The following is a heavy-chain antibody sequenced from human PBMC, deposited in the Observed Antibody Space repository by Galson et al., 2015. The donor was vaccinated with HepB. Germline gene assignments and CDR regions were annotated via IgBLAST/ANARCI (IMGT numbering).Heavy chain of an antibody. D-gene: IGHD3-10*01. CDR1: GFTVSSNY. Sequence: SLRLSCAASGFTVSSNYMSWVRQAPGKGLEWVSVIYSGGSTYYADSVKGRFTISRDNSKNTLYLQMNSLRAEDTAVYYCARDQLRGSGGYYGMDVWGQGTTVTVSS. J-gene: IGHJ6*02. V-gene: IGHV3-53*01. CDR3: ARDQLRGSGGYYGMDV. CDR2: IYSGGST.